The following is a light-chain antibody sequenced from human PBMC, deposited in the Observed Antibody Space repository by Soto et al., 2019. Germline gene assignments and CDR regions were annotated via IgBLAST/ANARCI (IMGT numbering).Light chain of an antibody. Sequence: QSALAQPPSVSGAPGQRVTISCSRTTSNIGADYDVQWYRQLPGTAPKLLIHGNTNRPSGVPDRFSGSKSGTSASLAITGLQSEDEGDYYCQSYDSGLRGYVFGSGTKLTVL. V-gene: IGLV1-40*01. CDR3: QSYDSGLRGYV. CDR2: GNT. CDR1: TSNIGADYD. J-gene: IGLJ1*01.